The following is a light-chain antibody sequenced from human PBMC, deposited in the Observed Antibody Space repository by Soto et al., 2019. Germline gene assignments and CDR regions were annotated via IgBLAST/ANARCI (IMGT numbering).Light chain of an antibody. CDR3: LQHYSYPYT. J-gene: IGKJ2*01. CDR1: QDISRF. CDR2: DTS. V-gene: IGKV1-17*03. Sequence: DVRMTQSPSAMSASVGDRVTITCRASQDISRFVAWFQQKPGKAPERLIYDTSTLQVGVPSRFSGGGSGTEVTLAISGLQPEDSATYYCLQHYSYPYTFGQGTKLEIK.